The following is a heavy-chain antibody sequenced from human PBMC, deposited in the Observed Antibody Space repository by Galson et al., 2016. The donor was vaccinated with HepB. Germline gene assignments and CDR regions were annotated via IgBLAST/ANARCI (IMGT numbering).Heavy chain of an antibody. CDR3: ARGRGTFGY. Sequence: SVKVSCKASGYTFTSYDINWVRQATGQGLEWMGWMNSNSGNTVYAQKFQGRLTMTRNTSISTAYMALSRLTSEDTSISFCARGRGTFGYWGQGSLVTVSS. CDR1: GYTFTSYD. V-gene: IGHV1-8*01. CDR2: MNSNSGNT. D-gene: IGHD3-10*01. J-gene: IGHJ4*02.